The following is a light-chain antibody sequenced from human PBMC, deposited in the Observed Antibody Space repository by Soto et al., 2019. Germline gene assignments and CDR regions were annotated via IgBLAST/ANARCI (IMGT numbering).Light chain of an antibody. J-gene: IGKJ5*01. V-gene: IGKV4-1*01. CDR1: QSALYSSNNKNY. Sequence: DIVMTQSTDSLALSLCESSTINCKSSQSALYSSNNKNYLAWYQQKPGQPPKLLIYWASTRESGVPDRFSGSGSGTDFTLTISSLQAEDVAVYYCQQYYSTPPITFGQGTRLEIK. CDR3: QQYYSTPPIT. CDR2: WAS.